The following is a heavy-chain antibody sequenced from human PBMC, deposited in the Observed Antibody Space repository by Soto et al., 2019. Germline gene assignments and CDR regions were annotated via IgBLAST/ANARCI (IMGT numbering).Heavy chain of an antibody. CDR3: ARNDGCMLCRPWEGDVEINWFDP. Sequence: SETLSLTCTVSGGSISSSSYYWGWIRQPPGKGLEWIGSIYYSGSTYYNPSLKSRVTISVDTSKNQFSLKLSSVTAADPAVYYCARNDGCMLCRPWEGDVEINWFDPWGQGTLVTVSS. D-gene: IGHD2-8*01. J-gene: IGHJ5*02. CDR1: GGSISSSSYY. V-gene: IGHV4-39*01. CDR2: IYYSGST.